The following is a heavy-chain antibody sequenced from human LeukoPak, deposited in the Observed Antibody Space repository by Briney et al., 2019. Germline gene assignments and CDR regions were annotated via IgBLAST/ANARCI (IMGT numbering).Heavy chain of an antibody. V-gene: IGHV1-46*01. CDR1: GYTFTSYY. Sequence: GASVKVSCKASGYTFTSYYMHWVRQAPGQGLEWMGIINPNGGSTSYAQKFQGRVTMTRDTSTSTVYMELSSLRSEDTAVYYCARESYLTRTMIVVVITSYGMDVWGQGTTVTVSS. CDR2: INPNGGST. J-gene: IGHJ6*02. D-gene: IGHD3-22*01. CDR3: ARESYLTRTMIVVVITSYGMDV.